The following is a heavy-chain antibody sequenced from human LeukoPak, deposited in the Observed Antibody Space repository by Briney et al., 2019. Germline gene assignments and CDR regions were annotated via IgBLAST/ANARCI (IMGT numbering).Heavy chain of an antibody. J-gene: IGHJ4*02. CDR3: VKDLVAASENVRGWYPMDY. V-gene: IGHV3-43*01. D-gene: IGHD6-19*01. CDR1: GFTFAEYT. CDR2: ISWNGARI. Sequence: PGGSLRLSCAASGFTFAEYTMHWVRQAPGKGLEWVSLISWNGARIHYGDSVKGRFTISRDNSKNSLYLQMNSLITEDTALYYCVKDLVAASENVRGWYPMDYWGQGTLVTVSS.